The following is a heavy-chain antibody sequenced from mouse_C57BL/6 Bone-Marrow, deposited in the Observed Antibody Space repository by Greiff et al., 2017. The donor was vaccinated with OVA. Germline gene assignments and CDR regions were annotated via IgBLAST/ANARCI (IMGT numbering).Heavy chain of an antibody. CDR1: GYTFTSYT. V-gene: IGHV1-4*01. CDR3: ARSPYGNYAMDY. J-gene: IGHJ4*01. D-gene: IGHD2-1*01. Sequence: VNVVESGAELARPGASVKMSCKASGYTFTSYTMHWVKQRPGQGLEWIGYINPSSGYTKYNQKFKDKATLTADKSSSTAYMQLSSLTSEDSAVYYCARSPYGNYAMDYWGQGTSVTVSS. CDR2: INPSSGYT.